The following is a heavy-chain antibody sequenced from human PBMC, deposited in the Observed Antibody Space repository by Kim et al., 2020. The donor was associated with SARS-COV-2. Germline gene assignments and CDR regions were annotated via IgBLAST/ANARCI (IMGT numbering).Heavy chain of an antibody. CDR1: GGSFSGYY. CDR2: INHSGST. D-gene: IGHD6-13*01. CDR3: ARGVYGIAAAASSADFDY. V-gene: IGHV4-34*01. Sequence: SETLSLTCAVYGGSFSGYYWSWIRQPPGKGLEWIGEINHSGSTNYNPSLKSRVTISVDTSKNQFSLKLSSVTAADTAVYYCARGVYGIAAAASSADFDYWGQGTLVTVSS. J-gene: IGHJ4*02.